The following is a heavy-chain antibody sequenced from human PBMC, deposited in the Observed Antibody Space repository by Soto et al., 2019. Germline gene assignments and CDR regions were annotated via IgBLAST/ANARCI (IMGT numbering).Heavy chain of an antibody. Sequence: QVQLQQWGAGLLKPSETLSLNCAVYGGSFSGYYWTWIRQPPGEGLEWMGEINDRGNTNQSPSLKSRVTILGDTSKNQFSLKLKAVTAADMAVYYCARGLSQADAPDKYYFDSWGQGTLVTVSS. V-gene: IGHV4-34*02. J-gene: IGHJ4*02. CDR2: INDRGNT. CDR1: GGSFSGYY. CDR3: ARGLSQADAPDKYYFDS. D-gene: IGHD3-16*01.